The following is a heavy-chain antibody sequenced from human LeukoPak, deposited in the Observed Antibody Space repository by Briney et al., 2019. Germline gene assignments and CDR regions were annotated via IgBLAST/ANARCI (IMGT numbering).Heavy chain of an antibody. CDR1: GFSFSSFA. J-gene: IGHJ4*02. Sequence: GGSLRLSCVASGFSFSSFAMSWVRQAPGKGPELEWVSAISGIGDNPYYADSVKGRFTISRDNSKNTLYLEMKSLRAEDTAVYYCAKGLAVAGHFDYWGQGTLVTVSS. D-gene: IGHD6-19*01. CDR3: AKGLAVAGHFDY. V-gene: IGHV3-23*01. CDR2: ISGIGDNP.